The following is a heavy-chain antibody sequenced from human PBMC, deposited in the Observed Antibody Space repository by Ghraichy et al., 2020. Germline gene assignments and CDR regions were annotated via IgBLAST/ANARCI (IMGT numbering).Heavy chain of an antibody. CDR3: AREFILVAAPYYYYGMDV. J-gene: IGHJ6*02. CDR2: ISAYNGNT. D-gene: IGHD2-15*01. CDR1: GYTFTSYG. V-gene: IGHV1-18*01. Sequence: ASVKVSCKASGYTFTSYGISWVRQAPGQGLEWMGWISAYNGNTNYAQKLQGRVTMTTDTSTSTAYMELRSLRSDDTPVYYCAREFILVAAPYYYYGMDVWGQGTTVTVSS.